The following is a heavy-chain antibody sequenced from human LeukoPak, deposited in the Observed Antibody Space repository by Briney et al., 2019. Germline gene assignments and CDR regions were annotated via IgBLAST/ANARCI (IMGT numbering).Heavy chain of an antibody. D-gene: IGHD2-21*01. V-gene: IGHV3-15*01. CDR3: TTEVNY. Sequence: GGSLRLSCAASGFSVSNTYMSWVREAPGKGLEWVGRIKSKTAGGTTDYTAPVKGRFTISRDDSENTLYLQMNSLKTEDTALYFCTTEVNYWGQGTLVTVSS. CDR2: IKSKTAGGTT. J-gene: IGHJ4*02. CDR1: GFSVSNTY.